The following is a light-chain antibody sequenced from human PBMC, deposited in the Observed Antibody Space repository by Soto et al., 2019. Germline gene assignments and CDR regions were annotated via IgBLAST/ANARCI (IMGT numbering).Light chain of an antibody. J-gene: IGLJ2*01. CDR3: SSYSGSNNYVL. CDR2: EVS. CDR1: SSDVGGYNY. V-gene: IGLV2-8*01. Sequence: QSALTQPPSASGSPGQSVTISCTGTSSDVGGYNYVSWYQQHPGKAPKLMIYEVSKRPSGVPDRFSGSKSGNTASLTVSGLQAEDEADYYCSSYSGSNNYVLFGGGTKFTVL.